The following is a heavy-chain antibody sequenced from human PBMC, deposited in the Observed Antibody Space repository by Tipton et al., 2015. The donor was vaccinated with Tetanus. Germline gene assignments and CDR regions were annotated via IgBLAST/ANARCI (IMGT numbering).Heavy chain of an antibody. CDR1: GGSISSSSYY. CDR2: IYYSGST. V-gene: IGHV4-39*01. Sequence: TLSLTCTVSGGSISSSSYYWGWIRQPPGKGLEWIGSIYYSGSTYYNPSLKSRVTISVDTSKNQFSLKLSPVTAADTAVYYCARHDYGDYGAFDIWGQGTMVTVSS. J-gene: IGHJ3*02. D-gene: IGHD4-17*01. CDR3: ARHDYGDYGAFDI.